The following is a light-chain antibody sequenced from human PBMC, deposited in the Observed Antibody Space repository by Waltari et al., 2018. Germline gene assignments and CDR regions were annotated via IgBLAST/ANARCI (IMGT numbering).Light chain of an antibody. CDR3: QQCYTYPYT. J-gene: IGKJ2*01. CDR2: WAS. V-gene: IGKV4-1*01. CDR1: QSVLSSSNNKNY. Sequence: DIVMTQSPDSLAVSLGERATINCKSSQSVLSSSNNKNYLGWYQQKQGQPPNLLISWASTRESGVPDRFSGSGSGTDFTLTISSLQTEDVAVYYCQQCYTYPYTFGQGTNLEIK.